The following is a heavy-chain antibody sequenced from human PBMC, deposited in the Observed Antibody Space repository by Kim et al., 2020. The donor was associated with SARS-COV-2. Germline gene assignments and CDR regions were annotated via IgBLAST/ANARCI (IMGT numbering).Heavy chain of an antibody. CDR2: ISSSSTFI. Sequence: GGSLRLSCAASGFTFSDYSMNWVRQAPGKGLEWVSSISSSSTFIYYANAVKGRFTISSDNAKNSLYLQMNSLRAEDTAVYFCARENDVHTSMIVSYGMDVWGQGTTVTVSS. D-gene: IGHD3-22*01. J-gene: IGHJ6*01. CDR3: ARENDVHTSMIVSYGMDV. V-gene: IGHV3-21*01. CDR1: GFTFSDYS.